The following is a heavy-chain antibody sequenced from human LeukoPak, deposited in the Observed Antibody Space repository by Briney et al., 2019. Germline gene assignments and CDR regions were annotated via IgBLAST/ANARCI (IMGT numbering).Heavy chain of an antibody. J-gene: IGHJ6*03. CDR1: GGSISSYY. Sequence: PSETLSLTCTVSGGSISSYYWSWIRQPAGKGLEWIGRIYTSGSTNYNPSLKSRVTMSVDTSKNQFSLKLSSVTAADTAVYYCARDTCSGGSCYPPYYMDVWGKGTTVTISS. CDR2: IYTSGST. D-gene: IGHD2-15*01. V-gene: IGHV4-4*07. CDR3: ARDTCSGGSCYPPYYMDV.